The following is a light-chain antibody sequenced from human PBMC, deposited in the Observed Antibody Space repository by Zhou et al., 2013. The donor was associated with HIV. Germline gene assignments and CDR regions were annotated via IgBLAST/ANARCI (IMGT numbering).Light chain of an antibody. V-gene: IGKV3-15*01. CDR1: QSVSIN. Sequence: EIVMTQSPATLSVSPGERATLSCRASQSVSINLAWYQQKPGQSPRLLIYGASTRATSIPARFSGSGSGTEFTLTISSMQSEDFAVYYCQQYNNWPPAKTFGQGTKVEIK. CDR3: QQYNNWPPAKT. J-gene: IGKJ1*01. CDR2: GAS.